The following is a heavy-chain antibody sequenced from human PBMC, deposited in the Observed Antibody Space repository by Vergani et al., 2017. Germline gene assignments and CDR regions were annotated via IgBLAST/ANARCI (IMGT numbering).Heavy chain of an antibody. J-gene: IGHJ4*02. CDR3: ARATYDFWSGYPHHYYHFDY. V-gene: IGHV1-69*06. Sequence: QVQLVQSGAEVKKPGSSVKVSCKASGGTFSSYAISWVRQAPGQGLEWMGGIIPIFGTANYAQKFQGRVTITADKSTSTAYMELSSLRSEDTAVYYCARATYDFWSGYPHHYYHFDYWGQGTLVTVSS. D-gene: IGHD3-3*01. CDR2: IIPIFGTA. CDR1: GGTFSSYA.